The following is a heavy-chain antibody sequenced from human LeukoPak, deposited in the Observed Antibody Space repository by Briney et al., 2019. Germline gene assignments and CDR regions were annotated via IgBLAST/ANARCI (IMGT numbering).Heavy chain of an antibody. D-gene: IGHD4-17*01. Sequence: SETLSLTCSVSGGSVSSDYWSWIRQPAGKGLEWIGRIYPSGTTHYNPSLKSRVTMSVERFKNQFSLKLTSVTASDTAVYYCADDYGDWGQGTLVTVSS. V-gene: IGHV4-4*07. J-gene: IGHJ4*02. CDR2: IYPSGTT. CDR3: ADDYGD. CDR1: GGSVSSDY.